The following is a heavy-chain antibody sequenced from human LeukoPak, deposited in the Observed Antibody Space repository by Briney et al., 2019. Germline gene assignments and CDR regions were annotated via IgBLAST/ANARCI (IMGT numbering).Heavy chain of an antibody. Sequence: SETLSLTCTVSGGPISSSSYYWGWIRQPPGKGLQWIGRIYYSGITSYNPCLKSRVTILVETSKYQLSLQMSCVTAADTAVYYCARATHGYDVFDYWGQGTLVTVSS. V-gene: IGHV4-39*07. CDR3: ARATHGYDVFDY. D-gene: IGHD5-12*01. CDR1: GGPISSSSYY. CDR2: IYYSGIT. J-gene: IGHJ4*02.